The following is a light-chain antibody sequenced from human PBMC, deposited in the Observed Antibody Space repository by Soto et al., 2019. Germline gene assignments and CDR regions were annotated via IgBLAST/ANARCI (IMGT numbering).Light chain of an antibody. CDR3: QQYTNWPET. V-gene: IGKV3-15*01. CDR1: QSVSSN. Sequence: EIVMTQSPATLSVSPGERATLSCRASQSVSSNLAWYQQKPGQAPRLLIYGASTRATGIPARFSGSGSGTEFTLTISSLQSADFAVYYCQQYTNWPETFGQGTKVEI. CDR2: GAS. J-gene: IGKJ1*01.